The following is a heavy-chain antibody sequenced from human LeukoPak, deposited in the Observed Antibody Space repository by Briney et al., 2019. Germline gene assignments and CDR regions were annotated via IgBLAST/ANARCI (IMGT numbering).Heavy chain of an antibody. J-gene: IGHJ4*02. CDR2: ITTSGGST. D-gene: IGHD6-19*01. CDR3: AKEPHSSGWYWRCSD. CDR1: GFTFSSYA. V-gene: IGHV3-23*01. Sequence: QPGGSLRLSCAASGFTFSSYAMSWVRQAPGEGLEWVSSITTSGGSTYYADSVKGRFTISRDNSKNTLYLQMNSLRAEDTAVYYCAKEPHSSGWYWRCSDWGQGTLVTVSS.